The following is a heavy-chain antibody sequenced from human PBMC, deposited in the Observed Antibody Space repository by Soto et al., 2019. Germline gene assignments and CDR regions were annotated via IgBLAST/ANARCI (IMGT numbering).Heavy chain of an antibody. CDR3: ARAYCTNGVCDGAFDY. D-gene: IGHD2-8*01. V-gene: IGHV3-21*01. CDR2: ISSSSSYI. Sequence: GGSLRLSCAASGFTFSSYSMNWVRQAPGKGLEWVSSISSSSSYIYYADSVKGRFTISRDNAKNSLYLQMNSLRAEDTAVYYCARAYCTNGVCDGAFDYWGQGTLVTVSS. CDR1: GFTFSSYS. J-gene: IGHJ4*02.